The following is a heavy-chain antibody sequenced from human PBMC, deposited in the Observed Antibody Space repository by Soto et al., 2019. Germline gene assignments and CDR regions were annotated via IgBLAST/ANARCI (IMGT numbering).Heavy chain of an antibody. D-gene: IGHD4-17*01. V-gene: IGHV4-30-4*01. CDR2: IYYSGST. J-gene: IGHJ6*02. CDR1: GGSISSGDYY. Sequence: KPSETLSLTCTVSGGSISSGDYYWSWIRQPPGKGLEWIGYIYYSGSTYYNPSLKSRVTISVDTSKNQFSLKLSSVTAADTAVYYCARDRGGRDDYGDYNAGVDYYYGMDVWGQGTTVTVSS. CDR3: ARDRGGRDDYGDYNAGVDYYYGMDV.